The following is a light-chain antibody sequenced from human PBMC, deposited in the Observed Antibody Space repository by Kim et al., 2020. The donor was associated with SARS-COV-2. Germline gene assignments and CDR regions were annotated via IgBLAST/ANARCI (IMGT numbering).Light chain of an antibody. CDR3: QQYDSSVVT. CDR1: QTVRISY. V-gene: IGKV3-20*01. Sequence: EIVLTQSPGTLSLSPGERATLSCRASQTVRISYLVWYQQKPGQAPRVLIYGASSRATGIPDRFSGSGSGTDFSLTINRLEPEDSAVYYCQQYDSSVVTFGGGTKVDIK. CDR2: GAS. J-gene: IGKJ4*01.